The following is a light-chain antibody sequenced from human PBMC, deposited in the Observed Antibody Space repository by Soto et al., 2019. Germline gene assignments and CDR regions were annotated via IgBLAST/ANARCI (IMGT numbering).Light chain of an antibody. CDR3: CSYAGSDVV. J-gene: IGLJ2*01. V-gene: IGLV2-11*01. CDR2: DVT. Sequence: QSALTQPRSVSGSPGQSVAISCTGTSSDVGGYNYVSWYQQHPGKAPKPMIYDVTQRPSGVPDRFSGSKSGNTASLTISGLQAEDEADYYCCSYAGSDVVFGGGTKLTVL. CDR1: SSDVGGYNY.